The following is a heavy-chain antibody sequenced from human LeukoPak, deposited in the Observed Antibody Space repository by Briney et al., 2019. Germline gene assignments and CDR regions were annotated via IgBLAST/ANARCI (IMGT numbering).Heavy chain of an antibody. CDR3: TTETYDSSGYYYDY. D-gene: IGHD3-22*01. CDR1: GFTFSNAW. V-gene: IGHV3-15*01. CDR2: IKSKTDGGTT. J-gene: IGHJ4*02. Sequence: GGSLRLSCAASGFTFSNAWMSWVRQAPGKGLEWVGRIKSKTDGGTTDYAAPVKGRFTISRDDSKNTLYLQTNSLKTEDTAVYYCTTETYDSSGYYYDYWGQGTLVTVSS.